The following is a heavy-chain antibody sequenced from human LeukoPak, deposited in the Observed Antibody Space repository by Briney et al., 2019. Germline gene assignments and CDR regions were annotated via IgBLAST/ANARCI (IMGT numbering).Heavy chain of an antibody. D-gene: IGHD3-10*01. J-gene: IGHJ4*02. V-gene: IGHV4-34*01. CDR3: ARGLWGLWFRVSFFDY. CDR1: GGSFGGYY. CDR2: INHSGST. Sequence: SETLSLTCAVYGGSFGGYYWSWIRQPPGKGLEWIGEINHSGSTNYNPSLKSRVTISVDTSKNQFSLKLSSVTAADTAVYYCARGLWGLWFRVSFFDYWGQGTLVTVSS.